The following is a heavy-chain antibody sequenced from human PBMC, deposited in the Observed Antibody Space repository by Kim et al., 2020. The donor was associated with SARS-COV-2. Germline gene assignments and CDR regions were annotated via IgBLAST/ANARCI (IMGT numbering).Heavy chain of an antibody. Sequence: GESLKISCKGSGYSFTSYWISWVRQMPGKGLEWMGRIDPSDSYTNYSPSFQGHVTISADKSINTAYLQWSSLKASDTAMYYCARGPGITGTTVLNWFDPWGQGTLVTVSS. V-gene: IGHV5-10-1*01. CDR2: IDPSDSYT. CDR3: ARGPGITGTTVLNWFDP. J-gene: IGHJ5*02. CDR1: GYSFTSYW. D-gene: IGHD1-7*01.